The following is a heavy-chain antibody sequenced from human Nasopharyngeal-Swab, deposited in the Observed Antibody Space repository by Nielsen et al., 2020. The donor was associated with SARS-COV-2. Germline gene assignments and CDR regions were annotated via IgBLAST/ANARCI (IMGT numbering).Heavy chain of an antibody. D-gene: IGHD2-21*02. CDR2: ISFDGSTK. CDR3: ARVLLTHYYYYMDV. V-gene: IGHV3-30-3*01. Sequence: GESLKISCAASGFTFSSYAMHWVHQAPGKGLEWVAVISFDGSTKYYADSVKGRFTISRDYSKNTLYLQMNSLRAEDTAVYYCARVLLTHYYYYMDVWGKGTTVTVSS. CDR1: GFTFSSYA. J-gene: IGHJ6*03.